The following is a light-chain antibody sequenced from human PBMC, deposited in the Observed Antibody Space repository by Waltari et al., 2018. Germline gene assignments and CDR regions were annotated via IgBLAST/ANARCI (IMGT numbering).Light chain of an antibody. CDR2: RNN. J-gene: IGLJ2*01. Sequence: QSVLTQPPSGSGTPGQRVTISCSGSSSNIGSNYVYWYQQLPGTAPRLLIYRNNRRPSGVPGRFSGSKAGTSASLAISGLRSDDEADYYCAAWDDTLSGVVFGGGTKLTVL. V-gene: IGLV1-47*01. CDR1: SSNIGSNY. CDR3: AAWDDTLSGVV.